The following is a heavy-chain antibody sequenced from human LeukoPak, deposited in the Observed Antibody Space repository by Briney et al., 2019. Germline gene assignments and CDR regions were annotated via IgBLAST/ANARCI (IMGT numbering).Heavy chain of an antibody. CDR1: GFTFTGYY. J-gene: IGHJ6*02. D-gene: IGHD3-3*01. Sequence: ASVKVSCKTSGFTFTGYYIRWVRQAPGQGLEWMGWINPNSGGTNYAQKFQGRVTMTRDTSISTAYMELSRLRSDDTAVYYCATSFGAYYYYGMDVWGQGTTVTVSS. CDR2: INPNSGGT. CDR3: ATSFGAYYYYGMDV. V-gene: IGHV1-2*02.